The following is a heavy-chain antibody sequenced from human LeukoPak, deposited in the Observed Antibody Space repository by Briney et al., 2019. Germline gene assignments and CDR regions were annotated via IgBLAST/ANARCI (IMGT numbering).Heavy chain of an antibody. Sequence: ASVKVSCKASGYTFTSYDINWVRRATGQGLEWMGWMNPNSGNTGYAQKFQGRVTMTRNTSISTAYMELSSLRSEDTAVYYCARVPGVYYYGSGSYYSRYGMDVWGQGTTVTVSS. V-gene: IGHV1-8*01. CDR3: ARVPGVYYYGSGSYYSRYGMDV. D-gene: IGHD3-10*01. CDR1: GYTFTSYD. CDR2: MNPNSGNT. J-gene: IGHJ6*02.